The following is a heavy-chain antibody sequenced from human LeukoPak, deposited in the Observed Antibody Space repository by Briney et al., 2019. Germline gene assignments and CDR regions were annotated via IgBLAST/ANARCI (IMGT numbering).Heavy chain of an antibody. CDR3: ARGPNYYDSSGYFDDYYGMHV. CDR2: IYTSGSS. V-gene: IGHV4-4*07. CDR1: GGSISSYY. J-gene: IGHJ6*02. D-gene: IGHD3-22*01. Sequence: ASETLSLTCTVSGGSISSYYWIWIRQPAGKGLEWIGRIYTSGSSNYNPSLKSRVTMSVDTSKNQFSLKLSSVTATDTAVYYCARGPNYYDSSGYFDDYYGMHVWGQGTTVTVSS.